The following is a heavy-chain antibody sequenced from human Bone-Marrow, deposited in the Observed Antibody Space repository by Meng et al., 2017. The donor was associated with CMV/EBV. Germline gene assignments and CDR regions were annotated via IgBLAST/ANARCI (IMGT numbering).Heavy chain of an antibody. J-gene: IGHJ5*02. V-gene: IGHV1-69*04. Sequence: SVKVSCKASGGTFSTFTINWVRQAPGQGLEWMGRIIPMLEITNYAQRFQGRVTITADKSTTTAYMELSSLTFEDTAVYYCARERWSWGQGTLVTVYS. D-gene: IGHD2-15*01. CDR1: GGTFSTFT. CDR2: IIPMLEIT. CDR3: ARERWS.